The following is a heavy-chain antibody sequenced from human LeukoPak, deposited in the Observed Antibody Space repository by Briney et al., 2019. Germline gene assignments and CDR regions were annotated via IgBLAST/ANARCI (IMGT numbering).Heavy chain of an antibody. CDR1: GFSFSSYT. J-gene: IGHJ4*02. V-gene: IGHV3-21*03. CDR3: ARDGHFDF. D-gene: IGHD3/OR15-3a*01. CDR2: IRTNNYR. Sequence: GGSLRLSCAASGFSFSSYTMDWLRQAPGKGLEWVSSIRTNNYRYGAGSVKGRFTISRDNAKNSLFLQMDSLRAEDTAVYYCARDGHFDFWGQGTLVTVSS.